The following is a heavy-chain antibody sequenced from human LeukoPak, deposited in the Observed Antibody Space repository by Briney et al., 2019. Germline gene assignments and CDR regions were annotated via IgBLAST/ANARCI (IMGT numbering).Heavy chain of an antibody. V-gene: IGHV3-23*01. CDR3: AILSWDGRGCIY. Sequence: GGSLRLSCAASGFTFSTYSMSWVRQAPGKGLEWVSAIRSGGENTYYADSVRGRFTISRDNSRGTLSLQMNSLRAEDTAVYFCAILSWDGRGCIYWGQGTLVTVSS. CDR2: IRSGGENT. CDR1: GFTFSTYS. J-gene: IGHJ4*02. D-gene: IGHD2/OR15-2a*01.